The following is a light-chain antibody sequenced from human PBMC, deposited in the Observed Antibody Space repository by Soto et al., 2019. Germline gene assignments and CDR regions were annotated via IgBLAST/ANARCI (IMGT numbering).Light chain of an antibody. CDR1: QSISTE. Sequence: EIVMTQSPATLSVSPGERATLSCRASQSISTELAWYQQKPGQPPRLLIYSASTRATGVPARFTGSGSGSEFTLTISGLQSEEFAVYYCQQGHNWPLPFGQGTRLEI. CDR3: QQGHNWPLP. CDR2: SAS. J-gene: IGKJ2*01. V-gene: IGKV3-15*01.